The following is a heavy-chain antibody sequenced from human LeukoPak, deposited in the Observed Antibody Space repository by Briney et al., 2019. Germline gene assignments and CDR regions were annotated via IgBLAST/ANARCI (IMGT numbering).Heavy chain of an antibody. CDR3: AREVFGSNFWGLGY. J-gene: IGHJ4*02. V-gene: IGHV3-30*04. CDR2: ISYDGSNK. Sequence: GGSLRLSCAASGFIFSNYAMHWVRQAPGKGLEWVALISYDGSNKYYADSVKGRFTISRDNSENTLYLQMNSLRPEDTAVYYCAREVFGSNFWGLGYWGQGTLVTVSS. CDR1: GFIFSNYA. D-gene: IGHD3-3*01.